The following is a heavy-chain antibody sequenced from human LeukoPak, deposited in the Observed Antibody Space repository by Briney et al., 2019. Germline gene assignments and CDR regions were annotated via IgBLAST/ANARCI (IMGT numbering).Heavy chain of an antibody. CDR3: ARVAIAVAGTPMDY. V-gene: IGHV3-33*01. J-gene: IGHJ4*02. CDR1: GFTFSSYG. CDR2: IWYDGSNK. Sequence: PGGSLRLSCAASGFTFSSYGMHWVRQAPGKGLEWVAVIWYDGSNKYYADSVKGRFTISRDNSKNTLYLQMNSLRAEDTAVYYCARVAIAVAGTPMDYWGQGTLVTVSS. D-gene: IGHD6-19*01.